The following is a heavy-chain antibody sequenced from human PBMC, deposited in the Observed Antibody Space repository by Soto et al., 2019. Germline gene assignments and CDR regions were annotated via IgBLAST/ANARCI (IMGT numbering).Heavy chain of an antibody. J-gene: IGHJ3*02. D-gene: IGHD3-22*01. CDR2: INADNGNT. CDR1: GYTFSSHA. CDR3: VRDRHNSGYYDAFYI. Sequence: QVQLVQSGAEVKKPGASVKVSCKASGYTFSSHAMHWVRQAPGQRLEWMGWINADNGNTKYSQKFQGRVIITRDTSASTIYMELSSLGSEDTADYYCVRDRHNSGYYDAFYIWGQGTMVTVSS. V-gene: IGHV1-3*01.